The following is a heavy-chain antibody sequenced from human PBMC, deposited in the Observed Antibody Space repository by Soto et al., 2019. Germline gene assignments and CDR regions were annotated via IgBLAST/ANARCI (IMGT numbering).Heavy chain of an antibody. CDR3: AKSKVLWFGEFLDY. J-gene: IGHJ4*02. V-gene: IGHV3-23*01. D-gene: IGHD3-10*01. CDR1: GFTFSSYA. CDR2: ISGSGGST. Sequence: LRLSCAASGFTFSSYAMSWVRQAPGKGLEWVSAISGSGGSTYYADSVKGRFTISRDNSKNTLYLQMNSLRAEDTAVYYCAKSKVLWFGEFLDYWGQGPLVTVSS.